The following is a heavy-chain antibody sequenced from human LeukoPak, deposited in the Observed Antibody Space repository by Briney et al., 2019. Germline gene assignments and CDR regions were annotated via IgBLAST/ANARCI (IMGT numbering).Heavy chain of an antibody. Sequence: GESLKISCKGSGYSFTSYWIGWVRQMPGKGLEWMGFIYPGDSDTRYSPSFQGQVTISADKSISTAYLQWSSLKASDTAVYYCTRTRNDQYYFDYWGQGTLVTVSS. J-gene: IGHJ4*02. CDR2: IYPGDSDT. CDR1: GYSFTSYW. V-gene: IGHV5-51*01. CDR3: TRTRNDQYYFDY. D-gene: IGHD1-1*01.